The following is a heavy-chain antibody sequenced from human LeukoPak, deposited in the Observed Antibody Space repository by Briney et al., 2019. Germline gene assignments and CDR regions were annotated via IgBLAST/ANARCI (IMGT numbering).Heavy chain of an antibody. D-gene: IGHD5-24*01. CDR2: IYTSGST. CDR3: ARHLRRWLQSEDYFDY. Sequence: SETLSLTCTVSGGSISSYYWSWLRQPPGKGLEWIGYIYTSGSTNYNPSLKSRVTISVDTSKNQFSLKLSSVTAADTAVYYCARHLRRWLQSEDYFDYWGQGTLVTVSS. V-gene: IGHV4-4*09. J-gene: IGHJ4*02. CDR1: GGSISSYY.